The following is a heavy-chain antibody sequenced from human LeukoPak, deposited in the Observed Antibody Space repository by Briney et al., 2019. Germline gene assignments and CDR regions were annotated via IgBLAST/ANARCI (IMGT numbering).Heavy chain of an antibody. J-gene: IGHJ4*02. CDR2: IIPIFGTA. CDR1: GGTFSSYA. Sequence: ASVKVSCKASGGTFSSYAISWVRQAPGQGLEWMGGIIPIFGTANYAQKFQGRVTITADKSTSTAYMKLSSLRSEDTAVYYCARGGYPYSSGHQPYYWGQGTLVTVSS. CDR3: ARGGYPYSSGHQPYY. D-gene: IGHD3-22*01. V-gene: IGHV1-69*06.